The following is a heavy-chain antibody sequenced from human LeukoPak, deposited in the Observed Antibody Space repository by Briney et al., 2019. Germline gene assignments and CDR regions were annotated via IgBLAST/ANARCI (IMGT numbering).Heavy chain of an antibody. CDR1: GFTFSSYA. CDR3: ARDREGGPYYYYGMDV. V-gene: IGHV3-23*01. J-gene: IGHJ6*02. D-gene: IGHD1-26*01. CDR2: ISGSGGST. Sequence: GGSLRLSCAASGFTFSSYAMSWVRQAPGKGLEWVSAISGSGGSTYYADSVKGRFTISRDNSKNTLYLQMNSLRAEDTAVYYCARDREGGPYYYYGMDVWGQGTTVTVSS.